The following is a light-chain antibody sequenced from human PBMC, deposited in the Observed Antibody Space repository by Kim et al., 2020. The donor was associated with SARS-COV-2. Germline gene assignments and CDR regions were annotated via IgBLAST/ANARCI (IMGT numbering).Light chain of an antibody. Sequence: DIVMTQSPDSLAVSLGERATINCKSSQSVLYSSNNKNCLAWYQQKPGQPPKLLMSWASTRESGVPDRFSGSGSGTDFTLTISSLQAEDVSVYYCQQYYSTPLTFGQGTKADIK. CDR2: WAS. CDR1: QSVLYSSNNKNC. V-gene: IGKV4-1*01. CDR3: QQYYSTPLT. J-gene: IGKJ1*01.